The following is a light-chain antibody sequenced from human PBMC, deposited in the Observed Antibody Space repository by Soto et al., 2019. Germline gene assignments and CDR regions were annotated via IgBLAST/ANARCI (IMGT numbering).Light chain of an antibody. CDR2: DAS. V-gene: IGKV3-15*01. J-gene: IGKJ1*01. Sequence: ESVMTHSPATLSVSPGERATLSCGASQSVSTNLAWYQQKPGQAPRLLIYDASTRATGIPVRFSGSGSGTEFTLSISSVQSEDFAIFYCQQYNRWPRTFGQGTKVDIK. CDR1: QSVSTN. CDR3: QQYNRWPRT.